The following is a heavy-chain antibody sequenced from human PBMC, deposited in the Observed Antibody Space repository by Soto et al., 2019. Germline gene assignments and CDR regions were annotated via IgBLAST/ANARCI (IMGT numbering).Heavy chain of an antibody. Sequence: GGSLRLSCAASGFTFSSYGMHWVRQAPGKGLEWVAVISYDGSNKYYADSVKGRFTISRDNSKNTLYLQMNSLRAEDTAVYYCAKDPPRPYYYDSSGYITPYFDYWGQGTLVTVS. J-gene: IGHJ4*02. V-gene: IGHV3-30*18. CDR1: GFTFSSYG. CDR2: ISYDGSNK. CDR3: AKDPPRPYYYDSSGYITPYFDY. D-gene: IGHD3-22*01.